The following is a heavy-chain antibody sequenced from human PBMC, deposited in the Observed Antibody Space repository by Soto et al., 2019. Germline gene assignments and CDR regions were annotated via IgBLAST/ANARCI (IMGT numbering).Heavy chain of an antibody. J-gene: IGHJ4*02. D-gene: IGHD4-17*01. CDR2: ISYDGSNK. CDR3: AKASYGPTLGY. Sequence: GCLRLSCAASGFTFSSYGMHWVRQAPGKGLEWVAVISYDGSNKYYADSVKGRFTISRDNSKNTLYLQMNSLRAEDTAVYYCAKASYGPTLGYWGQGTLVTVYS. V-gene: IGHV3-30*18. CDR1: GFTFSSYG.